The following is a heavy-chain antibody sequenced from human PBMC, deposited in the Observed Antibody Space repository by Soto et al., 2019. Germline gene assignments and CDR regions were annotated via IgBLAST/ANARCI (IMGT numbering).Heavy chain of an antibody. J-gene: IGHJ4*02. CDR2: INQDGSER. CDR1: ALTFRNNW. Sequence: EVQLVESGGGLVQPGGSLRLSCAASALTFRNNWMSWVRQAPGKGLEWVANINQDGSERSYVDSVKGRFTISRDKAKNSLYLHMSSLRPGDTAVYFCARGSGSFYFDYWGQGTLVTVSS. V-gene: IGHV3-7*01. CDR3: ARGSGSFYFDY. D-gene: IGHD3-10*01.